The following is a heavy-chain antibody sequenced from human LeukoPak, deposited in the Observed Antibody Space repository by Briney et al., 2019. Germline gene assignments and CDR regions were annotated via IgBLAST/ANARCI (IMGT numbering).Heavy chain of an antibody. CDR2: ITSSSSYI. J-gene: IGHJ4*02. D-gene: IGHD5-24*01. CDR3: AREGDGYNSPIDY. V-gene: IGHV3-21*01. CDR1: GFTLSSYS. Sequence: PGGSLRLSCAASGFTLSSYSMNWVRQAPGKGLEWVSSITSSSSYIYYADSVKGRFIISRDNARNSVYLQMNSPRAEDTAVYYCAREGDGYNSPIDYWGQGTPVTVSS.